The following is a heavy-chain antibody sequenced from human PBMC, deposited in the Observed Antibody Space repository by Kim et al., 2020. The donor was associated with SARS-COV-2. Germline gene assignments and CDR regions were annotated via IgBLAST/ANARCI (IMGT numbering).Heavy chain of an antibody. CDR3: AKRGHYDTSNSYASFDS. J-gene: IGHJ4*02. CDR2: ISGSGATT. V-gene: IGHV3-23*01. Sequence: GGSLRLSCAGSGFIFNNYAMSWVRQAPGKGLEWVSGISGSGATTHYADSVKGRFIISRDNSKNMLFLQMSSLRAEDTAIYYCAKRGHYDTSNSYASFDSWGPGTLVTVSS. D-gene: IGHD3-22*01. CDR1: GFIFNNYA.